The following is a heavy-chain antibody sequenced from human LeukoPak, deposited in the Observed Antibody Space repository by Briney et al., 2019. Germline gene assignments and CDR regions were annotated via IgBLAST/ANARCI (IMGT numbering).Heavy chain of an antibody. CDR2: ISGSGGST. CDR1: GFTFSSYA. J-gene: IGHJ6*03. Sequence: GGSLRLSCAASGFTFSSYAMSWVRQAPGKGLEWVSAISGSGGSTYYADSVKGRFTISRDNSKNTLYLQMSSLRAEDTAVYYCAKDARFGAHYYYYMDVWGKGTTVTVSS. V-gene: IGHV3-23*01. CDR3: AKDARFGAHYYYYMDV. D-gene: IGHD3-10*01.